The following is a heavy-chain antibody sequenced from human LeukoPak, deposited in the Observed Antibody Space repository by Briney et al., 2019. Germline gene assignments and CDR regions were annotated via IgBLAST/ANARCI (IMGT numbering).Heavy chain of an antibody. D-gene: IGHD2-2*03. V-gene: IGHV4-59*01. CDR2: IYYSGST. CDR3: ARAGYCSSTSCQWVPLV. CDR1: GDSIKNYY. Sequence: PSETLSLTCTVSGDSIKNYYWIWIRQSPGKGLEWIGYIYYSGSTYYNPSLKSRVTMSVDTSKNQFPLKLNSVTAADTAVYYCARAGYCSSTSCQWVPLVWGQGTTVTVSS. J-gene: IGHJ6*02.